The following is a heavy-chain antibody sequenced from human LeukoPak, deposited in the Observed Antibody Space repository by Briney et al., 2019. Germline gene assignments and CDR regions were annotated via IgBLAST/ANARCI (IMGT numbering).Heavy chain of an antibody. CDR3: ARDLYYYGSGSYRAFDI. J-gene: IGHJ3*02. V-gene: IGHV4-61*01. CDR1: GGSVSSGSYY. CDR2: IYYSGST. Sequence: SETLSLTCTVSGGSVSSGSYYWSWIRQPPGKGLEWIGYIYYSGSTNYNPSLKSRVTISVDTSKNQFSLKLSSVTAADTAVYYCARDLYYYGSGSYRAFDIWSQGTMVTVSS. D-gene: IGHD3-10*01.